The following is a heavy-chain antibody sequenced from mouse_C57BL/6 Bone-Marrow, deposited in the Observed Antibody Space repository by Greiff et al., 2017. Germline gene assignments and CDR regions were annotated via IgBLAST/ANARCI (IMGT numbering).Heavy chain of an antibody. CDR1: GFSLTSYG. J-gene: IGHJ2*01. Sequence: VQGVESGPGLVQPSQSLSITCTVSGFSLTSYGVHWVRQSPGKGLEWLGVIWSGGSTDYNAAFISRLSISKDNSKSQVFFKMNSLQADDTAIYYCATKGGLRRGDYFDYWGQGTTLTVSS. D-gene: IGHD2-4*01. CDR2: IWSGGST. V-gene: IGHV2-2*01. CDR3: ATKGGLRRGDYFDY.